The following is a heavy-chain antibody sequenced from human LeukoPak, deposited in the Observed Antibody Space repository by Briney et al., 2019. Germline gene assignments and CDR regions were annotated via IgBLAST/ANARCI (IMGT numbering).Heavy chain of an antibody. CDR1: GYSFTSYW. V-gene: IGHV5-51*01. D-gene: IGHD2-21*02. J-gene: IGHJ6*02. CDR2: IYPGDSDT. CDR3: ARRVYCGGDCYTSYGMDV. Sequence: GESLKISCKGSGYSFTSYWIGWVRQMPGKGLEWMGIIYPGDSDTRYSPSFQGQVTISADKSISTAYLQWSSLKASDTAMYYSARRVYCGGDCYTSYGMDVWGQGTTVTVSS.